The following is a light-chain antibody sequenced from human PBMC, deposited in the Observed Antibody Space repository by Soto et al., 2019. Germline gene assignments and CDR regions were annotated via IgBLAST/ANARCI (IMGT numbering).Light chain of an antibody. Sequence: EIVMTQSPATVSVSPLEIASLSCMASQSVSSNLAWYQQKPGQAPRLLIYGASTRATGIPARFSGSGSGTEFTLTISSLQSEDFAVYYCQQYNNWPGTFGQGTKVDI. J-gene: IGKJ1*01. CDR2: GAS. CDR3: QQYNNWPGT. V-gene: IGKV3-15*01. CDR1: QSVSSN.